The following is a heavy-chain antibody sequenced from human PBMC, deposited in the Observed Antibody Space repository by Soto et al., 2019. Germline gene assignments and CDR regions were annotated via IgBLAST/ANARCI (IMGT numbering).Heavy chain of an antibody. CDR2: RYYSEST. J-gene: IGHJ4*02. V-gene: IGHV4-31*03. Sequence: SETLSLTCTVSGGSITTGGYYWSWIRQPPGKGLEWIGHRYYSESTYYNPSLKSRVSISLDTSKNQFSLKLSFVTAADTAMYYCARTKCSGGSCYSRSLDYWGQGTPVTVSS. CDR3: ARTKCSGGSCYSRSLDY. D-gene: IGHD2-15*01. CDR1: GGSITTGGYY.